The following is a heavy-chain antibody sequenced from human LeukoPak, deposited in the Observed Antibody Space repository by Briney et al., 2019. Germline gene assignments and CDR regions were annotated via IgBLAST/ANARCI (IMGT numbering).Heavy chain of an antibody. J-gene: IGHJ4*02. Sequence: ASVSVSCKASGYIFTNYYMHWVRQAPGQGLEWMGTINPSGGSTTYAQKFQGRVTMTRDTSTSTVYMELSSLRSEDTAVYYCARDHGSAYYRAPRHWGQGTLVTVSS. V-gene: IGHV1-46*01. D-gene: IGHD3-10*01. CDR1: GYIFTNYY. CDR2: INPSGGST. CDR3: ARDHGSAYYRAPRH.